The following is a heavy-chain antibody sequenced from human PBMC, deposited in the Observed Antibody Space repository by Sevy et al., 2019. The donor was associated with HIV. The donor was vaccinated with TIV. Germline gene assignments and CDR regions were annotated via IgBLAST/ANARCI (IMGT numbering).Heavy chain of an antibody. CDR3: ANAYSGSYSHSYLYALDV. CDR2: ISHDGINE. J-gene: IGHJ6*02. Sequence: GGSLRLSCIGSGFSFSYYGNHWVRQAPGKGLDWVALISHDGINEYYADSVKGRFTISRDNSKNTVYLEMNSLRNEDTAIYFCANAYSGSYSHSYLYALDVWGQGTTVTVSS. V-gene: IGHV3-30*18. D-gene: IGHD1-26*01. CDR1: GFSFSYYG.